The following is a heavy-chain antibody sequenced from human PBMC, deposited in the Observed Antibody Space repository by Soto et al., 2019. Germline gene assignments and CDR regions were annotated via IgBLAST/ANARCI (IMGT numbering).Heavy chain of an antibody. J-gene: IGHJ6*02. CDR1: GGSVSSGSYY. V-gene: IGHV4-61*03. CDR2: IYYSGST. CDR3: ARMRLAARHNPYSYYTMDL. Sequence: QMQLQESGPGLVKPSETLSLTCTVSGGSVSSGSYYWSWIRQPPGKGLACIGYIYYSGSTNYNPSPKTRAAISVDTSKNSCSLKLTTVTAADTAGYYCARMRLAARHNPYSYYTMDLWGQGTTVAVSS. D-gene: IGHD6-6*01.